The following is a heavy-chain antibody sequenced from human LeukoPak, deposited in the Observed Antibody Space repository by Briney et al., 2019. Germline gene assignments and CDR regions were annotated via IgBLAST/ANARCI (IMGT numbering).Heavy chain of an antibody. V-gene: IGHV4-59*08. Sequence: PSETLSLTCTVSGGSISSYYWSWIRQPPGKGLEWIGYIYYSGSTNYNPSLKSRVTISVDTSKNQFSLKLSSVTAADTAVYYCARQTMNIAARPGWFDPWGQGTLVTVYS. D-gene: IGHD6-6*01. CDR2: IYYSGST. CDR1: GGSISSYY. CDR3: ARQTMNIAARPGWFDP. J-gene: IGHJ5*02.